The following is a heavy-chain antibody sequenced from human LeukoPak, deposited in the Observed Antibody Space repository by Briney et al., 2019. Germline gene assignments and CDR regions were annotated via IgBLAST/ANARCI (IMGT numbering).Heavy chain of an antibody. Sequence: GGSLRLSCAASGFIFSSYAMNWVRQAPGKGLEWVSIITSGGDTTFYADSVKGRFTISRDNSKNTLYLQMNSLRVEDTAVYYCAKDLYGDYLTYYWGQGTLVSVSS. CDR1: GFIFSSYA. CDR2: ITSGGDTT. J-gene: IGHJ4*02. V-gene: IGHV3-23*01. CDR3: AKDLYGDYLTYY. D-gene: IGHD4-17*01.